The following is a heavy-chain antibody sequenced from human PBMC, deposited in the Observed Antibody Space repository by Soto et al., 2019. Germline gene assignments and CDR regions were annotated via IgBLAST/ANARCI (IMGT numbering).Heavy chain of an antibody. V-gene: IGHV4-59*12. Sequence: PSETLSLTCTVSGGSISSYYWSWVRQSPGKGLEWIGEIHYSGTTNYNPSLKSRVTISLDKSKNQFSLNLNSVTAADTAMYYCTRALLKSLDYWGQGTLVTVSS. J-gene: IGHJ4*02. CDR3: TRALLKSLDY. CDR2: IHYSGTT. CDR1: GGSISSYY. D-gene: IGHD3-9*01.